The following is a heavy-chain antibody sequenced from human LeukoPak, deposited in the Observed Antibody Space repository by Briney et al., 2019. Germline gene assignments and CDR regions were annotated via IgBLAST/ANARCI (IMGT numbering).Heavy chain of an antibody. CDR3: ARELGKQQPPNP. Sequence: GGSLRLSCAASGFTFSSYSMNWVRQAPGKGLEWVSSISSSSSYIYYADSVKGRFTISRDNAKNSLYLQMNSLRAEDTAVYYCARELGKQQPPNPWGQGTLVTVSS. J-gene: IGHJ5*02. V-gene: IGHV3-21*01. CDR1: GFTFSSYS. CDR2: ISSSSSYI. D-gene: IGHD6-13*01.